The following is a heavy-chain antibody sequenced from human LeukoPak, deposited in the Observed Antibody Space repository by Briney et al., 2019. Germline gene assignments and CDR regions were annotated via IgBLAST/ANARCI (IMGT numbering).Heavy chain of an antibody. V-gene: IGHV3-21*01. CDR2: ISSSSSYI. CDR3: AKDRYGSGTYYNMFDY. Sequence: PGGSLRLSCAASGFTFSSYSMNWVRQAPGKGLEWVSSISSSSSYIYYADSVKGRFTISRDNAKNSLYLQMNSLRAEDTAVYYCAKDRYGSGTYYNMFDYWGQGTLVTVSS. CDR1: GFTFSSYS. J-gene: IGHJ4*02. D-gene: IGHD3-10*01.